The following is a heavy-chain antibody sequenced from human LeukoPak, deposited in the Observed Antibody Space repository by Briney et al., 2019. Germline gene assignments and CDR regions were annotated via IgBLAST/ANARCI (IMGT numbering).Heavy chain of an antibody. CDR1: GDSIRKDNW. J-gene: IGHJ4*02. CDR2: IYDSGET. V-gene: IGHV4-4*02. CDR3: ANHYSGYIDY. Sequence: SGTLSLTCSVSGDSIRKDNWWTWVRRSPGKGLEWLGEIYDSGETNYHPSLRSRIAISIDTAKRQFSLELTAVTAADTAVYYCANHYSGYIDYWGQGTLVTVSS. D-gene: IGHD5-12*01.